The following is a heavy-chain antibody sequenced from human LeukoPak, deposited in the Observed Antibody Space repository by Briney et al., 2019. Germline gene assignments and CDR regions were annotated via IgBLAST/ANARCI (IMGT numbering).Heavy chain of an antibody. V-gene: IGHV3-9*01. D-gene: IGHD3-16*01. CDR2: ISWNSGSI. Sequence: PGGSLRLSCAASGFTFSNYAMSWVRQAPGKGLEWVSGISWNSGSIGYADSVKGRFTISRDNAKNSLYLQMNSLRAEDTAVYYCAREGGSIDWFDPWGQGTLVTVSS. J-gene: IGHJ5*02. CDR1: GFTFSNYA. CDR3: AREGGSIDWFDP.